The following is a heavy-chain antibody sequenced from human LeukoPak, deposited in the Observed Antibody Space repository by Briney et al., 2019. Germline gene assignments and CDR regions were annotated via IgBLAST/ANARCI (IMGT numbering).Heavy chain of an antibody. D-gene: IGHD6-13*01. CDR2: ISSSSSYI. CDR1: GFTFSSYS. Sequence: GGSLRLSCAASGFTFSSYSMNWVRQAPGKGLEWVSSISSSSSYIYYADSVKGRFTISRDNAKNSLYLQMNSLRAEDTAVYYCAREIAAAGPFDYWGQGTLVTVSS. CDR3: AREIAAAGPFDY. J-gene: IGHJ4*02. V-gene: IGHV3-21*01.